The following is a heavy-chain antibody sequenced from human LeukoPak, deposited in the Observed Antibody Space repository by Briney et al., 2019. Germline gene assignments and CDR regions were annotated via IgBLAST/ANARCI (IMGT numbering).Heavy chain of an antibody. D-gene: IGHD5-12*01. CDR1: GFTFSSYA. CDR3: ARGQGYGGYLTPLDY. CDR2: ISYDGNNK. Sequence: PGGSLRLSCAASGFTFSSYAMHWVRQAPGKGLEWVAVISYDGNNKYYADSVKGRFTISRDNSKNTLYLQLNSLRDEDTAVYYCARGQGYGGYLTPLDYWGQGTLVTVSS. J-gene: IGHJ4*02. V-gene: IGHV3-30-3*01.